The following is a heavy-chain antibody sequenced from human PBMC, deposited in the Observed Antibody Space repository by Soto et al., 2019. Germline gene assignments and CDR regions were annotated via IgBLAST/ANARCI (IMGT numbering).Heavy chain of an antibody. CDR2: FYSSGSI. Sequence: SETLSLTCFVSGYSITAGGYYWSWIRHHPGKGLEWIGSFYSSGSIIYNPSLRSRVSISGDTSSNQFSMSLTSVTAADTARYYCARMYSSGSGWFDPWGQGALVTVSS. CDR1: GYSITAGGYY. V-gene: IGHV4-31*03. D-gene: IGHD6-19*01. CDR3: ARMYSSGSGWFDP. J-gene: IGHJ5*02.